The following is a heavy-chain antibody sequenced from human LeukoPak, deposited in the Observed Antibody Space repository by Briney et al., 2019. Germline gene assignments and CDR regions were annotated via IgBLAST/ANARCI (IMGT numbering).Heavy chain of an antibody. CDR2: IYYSGST. J-gene: IGHJ4*02. D-gene: IGHD3-3*01. CDR3: ASSGYYDFWSGYDEGTFDY. Sequence: SETLSLTCTVSGGSISSYYWGWIRQPPGKGLEWIGGIYYSGSTYYNPSLKSRVTISVDTSKNQFSLKLSSVTAADTAVYYCASSGYYDFWSGYDEGTFDYWGQGTLVTVSS. V-gene: IGHV4-39*01. CDR1: GGSISSYY.